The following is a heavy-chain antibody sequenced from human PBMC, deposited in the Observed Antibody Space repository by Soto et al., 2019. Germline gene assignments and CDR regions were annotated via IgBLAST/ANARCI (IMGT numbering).Heavy chain of an antibody. J-gene: IGHJ4*02. CDR1: GFTFSSYA. Sequence: GGSLRLSCAASGFTFSSYAMSWVRQAPGKGLEWVSAISGSGGSTYYADSVKGRFTISRDNSKNTLYLQMNSLRAEDTAVYYCAKGVGSSGWSRKPPYYFDYWGQGTLVTVSS. V-gene: IGHV3-23*01. CDR3: AKGVGSSGWSRKPPYYFDY. CDR2: ISGSGGST. D-gene: IGHD6-19*01.